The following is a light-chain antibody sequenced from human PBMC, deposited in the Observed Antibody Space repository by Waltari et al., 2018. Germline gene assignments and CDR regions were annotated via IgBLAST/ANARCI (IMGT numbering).Light chain of an antibody. CDR3: QQYKSPPWT. CDR2: SAS. J-gene: IGKJ1*01. CDR1: QGISNY. V-gene: IGKV1-9*01. Sequence: DIQLTQSPSFLSASVRDRVTITCRASQGISNYLAWYQQKPGKAPKLLIYSASTLQSGVPSRFSGSGSGTEFSLTISSLQPDDFATYHCQQYKSPPWTFGQGTKVEIK.